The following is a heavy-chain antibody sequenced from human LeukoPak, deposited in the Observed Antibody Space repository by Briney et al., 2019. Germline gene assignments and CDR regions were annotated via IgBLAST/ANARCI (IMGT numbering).Heavy chain of an antibody. CDR2: IKTDGSET. CDR1: GFTFNNCW. Sequence: GGSLRLSCAASGFTFNNCWLSWVRQAPGKGLEWVANIKTDGSETYYMDAVKGRFTISRDNAKNSLYLQMNNLRVEDMAVYYCVRNLPGAGYWGQGTLVIVSS. J-gene: IGHJ4*02. D-gene: IGHD3-9*01. V-gene: IGHV3-7*01. CDR3: VRNLPGAGY.